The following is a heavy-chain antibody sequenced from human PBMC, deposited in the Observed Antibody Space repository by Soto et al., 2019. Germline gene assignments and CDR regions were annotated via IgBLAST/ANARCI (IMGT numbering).Heavy chain of an antibody. V-gene: IGHV1-18*01. Sequence: QVQLVQSGAEVKKPGASVKVSCKASGYTFTSYGISWVRQAPGQGLEWMGWISAYNGNTNYAQKLQGRVTMTTDTSTSTVYMELRSLRSDDTAVYYCARDSLYCSGGSCYPYYYYMDVWGKGTTVTVSS. J-gene: IGHJ6*03. CDR1: GYTFTSYG. CDR3: ARDSLYCSGGSCYPYYYYMDV. CDR2: ISAYNGNT. D-gene: IGHD2-15*01.